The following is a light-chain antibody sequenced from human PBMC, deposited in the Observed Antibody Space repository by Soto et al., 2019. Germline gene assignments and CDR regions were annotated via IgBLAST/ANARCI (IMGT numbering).Light chain of an antibody. CDR1: SSDVGGYDY. J-gene: IGLJ1*01. CDR3: ISYTSSSLYV. Sequence: QSALTQPASVSGSPGQSIAISCTGTSSDVGGYDYVSWYQQHPGKAPKLMIYDVTDRPSGVSNRFSGSKSGNTASLTISGLQAEDEAEYYCISYTSSSLYVFGTGTKFTV. CDR2: DVT. V-gene: IGLV2-14*01.